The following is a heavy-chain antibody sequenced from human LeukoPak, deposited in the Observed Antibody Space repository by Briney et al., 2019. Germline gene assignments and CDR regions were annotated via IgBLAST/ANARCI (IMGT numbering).Heavy chain of an antibody. CDR1: GGSFGGYY. Sequence: PSETLPLTCAVYGGSFGGYYWSWIRQPPGKGLEWIGEINHSGSTNYNPSLKSRVTISVDTSKNQFSLKLSSVTAADTAVYYCARSYYDSSGSKTYYFDYWGQGTLVTVSS. D-gene: IGHD3-22*01. J-gene: IGHJ4*02. CDR3: ARSYYDSSGSKTYYFDY. V-gene: IGHV4-34*01. CDR2: INHSGST.